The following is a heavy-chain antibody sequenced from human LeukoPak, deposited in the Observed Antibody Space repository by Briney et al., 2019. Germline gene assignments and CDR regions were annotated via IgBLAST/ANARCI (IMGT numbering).Heavy chain of an antibody. V-gene: IGHV4-34*01. D-gene: IGHD3-10*01. J-gene: IGHJ4*02. Sequence: SETLSLNCAVYGGSLSGYYWTWIRQPPGKGLEWIGEINHGGSTNYNPSLKSRVTISVDTSKNQFSLKLRSVSAADTAVYYCARGDGSGSYYPYYDFWGQGTLVTVSS. CDR2: INHGGST. CDR1: GGSLSGYY. CDR3: ARGDGSGSYYPYYDF.